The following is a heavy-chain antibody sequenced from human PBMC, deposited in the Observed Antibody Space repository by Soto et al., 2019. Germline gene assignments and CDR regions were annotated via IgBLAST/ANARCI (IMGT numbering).Heavy chain of an antibody. Sequence: SVKVSCKASGGTFSSYAISWVRQAPGQGLEWMGGIIPIFGTANYAQKFQGRVTITADKSTSTAYMELSSLRSEDTAVYYCATHPGWSGSGAFDYWGQGTLVTVSS. CDR2: IIPIFGTA. V-gene: IGHV1-69*06. J-gene: IGHJ4*02. CDR1: GGTFSSYA. CDR3: ATHPGWSGSGAFDY. D-gene: IGHD3-3*01.